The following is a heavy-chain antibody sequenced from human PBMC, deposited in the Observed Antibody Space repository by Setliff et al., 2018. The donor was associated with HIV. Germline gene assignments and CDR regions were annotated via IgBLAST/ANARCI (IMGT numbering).Heavy chain of an antibody. D-gene: IGHD6-13*01. J-gene: IGHJ6*02. CDR1: GGTFSLSSYY. Sequence: SETLSLTCTVSGGTFSLSSYYWGWIRQPPGKGLEWIGNMYYSGSTNYNPSLKSRVTISVDRSQNHFSLKLSSVTAADTAVYYCARGGYSSSWYTYYGMDVWGQGTTVTVSS. CDR2: MYYSGST. V-gene: IGHV4-61*03. CDR3: ARGGYSSSWYTYYGMDV.